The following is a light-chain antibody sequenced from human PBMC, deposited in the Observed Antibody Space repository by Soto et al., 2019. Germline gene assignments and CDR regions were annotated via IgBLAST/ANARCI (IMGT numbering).Light chain of an antibody. CDR1: QSLLYSDGKTY. V-gene: IGKV2D-29*01. Sequence: EIVMTQTPLSLSVTPGQSASISCKSSQSLLYSDGKTYLYWYLQKPGQPPQLLIYEVSNRFSGVPDRFSGCGSGTDFTLEIIRVEAEDVGLYHCMQTLQLPLTFGGGTKVEIK. CDR3: MQTLQLPLT. CDR2: EVS. J-gene: IGKJ4*01.